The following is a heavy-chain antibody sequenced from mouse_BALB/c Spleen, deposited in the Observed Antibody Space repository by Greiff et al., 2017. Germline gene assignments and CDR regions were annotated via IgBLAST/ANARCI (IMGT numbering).Heavy chain of an antibody. CDR2: ISSGGSYT. V-gene: IGHV5-6-4*01. Sequence: DVKLVESGGGLVKPGGSLKLSCAASGFTFSSYTMFWVRQTPEKRLEWVATISSGGSYTYYPDTVKGRFTISRDNAKNTLYLQMSSLKSEDTAMYYCASNLRYYYGSRYYFDYWGQGTTLTVSS. J-gene: IGHJ2*01. D-gene: IGHD1-1*01. CDR3: ASNLRYYYGSRYYFDY. CDR1: GFTFSSYT.